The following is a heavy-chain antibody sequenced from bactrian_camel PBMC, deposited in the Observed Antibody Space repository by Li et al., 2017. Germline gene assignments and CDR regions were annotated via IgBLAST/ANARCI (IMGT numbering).Heavy chain of an antibody. D-gene: IGHD1*01. V-gene: IGHV3S53*01. Sequence: HVQLVESGGGSVQAGGSLRLSCAVSGVNYNDYCMGWFRQAPGKEREGVAAIYGGIMTYYADSVKGRFTISQDNAKPMLYLQMNALKPEDTAMYYCAADLVTGGDWRSVDLWSYWGQGTQVTVS. CDR3: AADLVTGGDWRSVDLWSY. J-gene: IGHJ4*01. CDR2: IYGGIMT. CDR1: GVNYNDYC.